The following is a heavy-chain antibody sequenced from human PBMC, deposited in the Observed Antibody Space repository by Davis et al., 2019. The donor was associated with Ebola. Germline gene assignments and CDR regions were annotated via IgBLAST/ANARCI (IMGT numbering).Heavy chain of an antibody. V-gene: IGHV3-48*03. J-gene: IGHJ6*02. CDR3: ARDTYTRSVATKDGMDV. Sequence: PGGSLRLSCAASGFTFSSYEMNWVRQAPGKGLEWVSYISSSGSTIYYADSVKGRFTISRDNAKNSLYLQMNSLRAEDTAVYYCARDTYTRSVATKDGMDVWGQGTTVTVSS. CDR2: ISSSGSTI. D-gene: IGHD5-12*01. CDR1: GFTFSSYE.